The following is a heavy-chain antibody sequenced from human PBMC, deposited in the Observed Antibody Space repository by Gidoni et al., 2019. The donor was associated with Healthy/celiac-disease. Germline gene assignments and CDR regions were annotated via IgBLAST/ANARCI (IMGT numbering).Heavy chain of an antibody. V-gene: IGHV4-59*01. CDR1: GGSISSYY. Sequence: QVQLQESGPGLVKPSETRSLTCTVSGGSISSYYWNWIRQPPGKGLEWIGYIYYSGSTNYNPSLKSRVTISVDTSKNQFSLKLSSVTAADTAVYYCASTVVTANYYYYGMDVWGQGTTVTVSS. CDR2: IYYSGST. CDR3: ASTVVTANYYYYGMDV. J-gene: IGHJ6*02. D-gene: IGHD2-21*02.